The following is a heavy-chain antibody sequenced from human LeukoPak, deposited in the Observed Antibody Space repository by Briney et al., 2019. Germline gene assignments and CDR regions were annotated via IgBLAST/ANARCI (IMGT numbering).Heavy chain of an antibody. J-gene: IGHJ4*02. CDR2: TSWNSGSI. V-gene: IGHV3-9*01. CDR1: GFTFDDYA. CDR3: AKDKDGYSDY. Sequence: GGSLRLSCAASGFTFDDYAMHWVRQAPGKGLEWVSGTSWNSGSIGYADSVKGRFTISRDNSKNTLYLQMNSLRAGDTAVYYCAKDKDGYSDYWGQGTLVTVSS. D-gene: IGHD5-24*01.